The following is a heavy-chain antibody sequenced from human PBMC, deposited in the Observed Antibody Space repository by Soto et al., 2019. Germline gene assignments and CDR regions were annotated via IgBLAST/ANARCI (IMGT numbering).Heavy chain of an antibody. D-gene: IGHD3-9*01. Sequence: ASVKVSCKASGYTFTGYYMHWVRQAPGQGLEWMGWINPNSGGTNYAQKFQGRVTMTRDTSISTAYMELSRLRSDDPAVSYCARSDDILSGHDYFQHCERDTLFTASS. CDR3: ARSDDILSGHDYFQH. CDR1: GYTFTGYY. V-gene: IGHV1-2*02. J-gene: IGHJ1*01. CDR2: INPNSGGT.